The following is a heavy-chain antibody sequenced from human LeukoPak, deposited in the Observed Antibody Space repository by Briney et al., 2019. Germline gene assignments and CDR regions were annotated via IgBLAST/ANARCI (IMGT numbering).Heavy chain of an antibody. Sequence: QPGGSLRLSCAASGFTFSSYAMSWVRQAPGKGLEWVSAISGSVVNTYYADSVMGRFTISRDNSKNTLYLQMNSLRAEDTAVYYCAIGSVTFDYWAQGPLVTVSS. J-gene: IGHJ4*02. D-gene: IGHD1-26*01. CDR2: ISGSVVNT. CDR3: AIGSVTFDY. CDR1: GFTFSSYA. V-gene: IGHV3-23*01.